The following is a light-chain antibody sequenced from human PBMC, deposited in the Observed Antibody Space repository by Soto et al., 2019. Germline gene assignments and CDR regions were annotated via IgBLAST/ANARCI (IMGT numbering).Light chain of an antibody. CDR1: QTVSSN. V-gene: IGKV3-11*01. CDR3: QQRSNWPPIT. CDR2: DAS. J-gene: IGKJ5*01. Sequence: EILMTQSRATLSVSPGERAPLSCRPSQTVSSNLAWYQQKPGQAPRLLIYDASNRATGIPARFSGSGSGTDFTLTISSLEPEDFAVYYCQQRSNWPPITFGQGTRLEI.